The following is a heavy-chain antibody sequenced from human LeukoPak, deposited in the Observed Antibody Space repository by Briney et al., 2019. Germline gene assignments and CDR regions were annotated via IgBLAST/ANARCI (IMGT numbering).Heavy chain of an antibody. Sequence: GGSLRLSCAASGFIFSSHGMNWVRQAPGKGLEWVSGVSPSGDITYYADSVKGRFTISRDNSKNTLYLKMNSLRAEDTAVYYCAKGHGWEASYYYYYMDVWGKGTTVTISS. CDR1: GFIFSSHG. J-gene: IGHJ6*03. CDR3: AKGHGWEASYYYYYMDV. CDR2: VSPSGDIT. D-gene: IGHD1-26*01. V-gene: IGHV3-23*01.